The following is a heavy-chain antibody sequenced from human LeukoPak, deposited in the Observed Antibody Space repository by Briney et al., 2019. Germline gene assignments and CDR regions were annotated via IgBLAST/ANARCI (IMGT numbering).Heavy chain of an antibody. V-gene: IGHV4-39*07. CDR2: IYYSGST. D-gene: IGHD3-3*01. CDR3: ARGFYDFWSGYYTGLNYFDY. Sequence: SETLSLTCTVSGGSISSSSYYWGWIRQPPGKGLEWIGSIYYSGSTYYNPSLKSRVTISVDTSKNQFSLKLSSVTAADTAVYYCARGFYDFWSGYYTGLNYFDYWGQGTLVTVSS. J-gene: IGHJ4*02. CDR1: GGSISSSSYY.